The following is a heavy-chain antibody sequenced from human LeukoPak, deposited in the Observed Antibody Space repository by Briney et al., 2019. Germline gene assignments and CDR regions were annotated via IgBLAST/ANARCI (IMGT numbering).Heavy chain of an antibody. Sequence: ASVKVSCKASGYTFTSYYMHWVRQAPGQGLEWMGIINPSVGSTTYAQKFQGRVTMTRDTSTSTVYMELSSPRSEDTAVYYCASYGSGVQASFDNWGQGSLVTVSS. CDR2: INPSVGST. CDR3: ASYGSGVQASFDN. CDR1: GYTFTSYY. J-gene: IGHJ4*02. D-gene: IGHD3-10*01. V-gene: IGHV1-46*01.